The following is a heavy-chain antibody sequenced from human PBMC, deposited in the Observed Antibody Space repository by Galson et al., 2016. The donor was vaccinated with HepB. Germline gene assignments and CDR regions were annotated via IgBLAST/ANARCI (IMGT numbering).Heavy chain of an antibody. V-gene: IGHV3-23*01. Sequence: SLRLSCAASGFTFSSYAMSWVRQAPGKGLEWVSGILARDNRAFYADAVQGRFTISRDNSRNTLYLQMNSLRAEDTAVYYCAKGTALNISPFGFWGQGTLVIVSS. CDR1: GFTFSSYA. CDR2: ILARDNRA. J-gene: IGHJ4*02. D-gene: IGHD3-3*01. CDR3: AKGTALNISPFGF.